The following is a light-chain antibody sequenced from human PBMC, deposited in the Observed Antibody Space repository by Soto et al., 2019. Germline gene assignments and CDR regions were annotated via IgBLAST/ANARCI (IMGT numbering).Light chain of an antibody. Sequence: QSALTQPPSASGSPGQSVTISCAGTYSDIGDYNYVSWYQQHPDKVPKLIIYEVTKRPSGVPDRFSGSKSGYTASLTVSDLQPADEAVYYCSSYSGTNSNVIFGGGTKLTDL. CDR1: YSDIGDYNY. J-gene: IGLJ2*01. V-gene: IGLV2-8*01. CDR3: SSYSGTNSNVI. CDR2: EVT.